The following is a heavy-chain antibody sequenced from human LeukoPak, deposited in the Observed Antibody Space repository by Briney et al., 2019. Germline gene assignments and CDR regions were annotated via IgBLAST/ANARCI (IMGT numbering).Heavy chain of an antibody. CDR3: AKMEDSSGSNDY. D-gene: IGHD3-22*01. Sequence: GGSLRLSCAASGFTFSSHAMSWVRQAPGKGLEWVSAISGSGGSTYYADSVRGRFTISRDNSKNTLYLQMNSLRAEDTAVYYCAKMEDSSGSNDYWGQGTLVTVSS. CDR2: ISGSGGST. V-gene: IGHV3-23*01. J-gene: IGHJ4*02. CDR1: GFTFSSHA.